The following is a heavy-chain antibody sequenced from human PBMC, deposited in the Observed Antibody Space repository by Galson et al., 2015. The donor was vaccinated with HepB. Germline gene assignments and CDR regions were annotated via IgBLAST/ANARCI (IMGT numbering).Heavy chain of an antibody. J-gene: IGHJ4*02. CDR3: ARVLGTRWQSLTSTYSSGWFDY. Sequence: SLRLSCAASGFTFSNYWMSWVRQAPGKGLEWVANIKEDGNEKSYVDSVKGRFTIFRDNAKNSLYLQMNSLRAEDTAVYYCARVLGTRWQSLTSTYSSGWFDYWGQGTLVTVSS. V-gene: IGHV3-7*01. CDR1: GFTFSNYW. CDR2: IKEDGNEK. D-gene: IGHD6-19*01.